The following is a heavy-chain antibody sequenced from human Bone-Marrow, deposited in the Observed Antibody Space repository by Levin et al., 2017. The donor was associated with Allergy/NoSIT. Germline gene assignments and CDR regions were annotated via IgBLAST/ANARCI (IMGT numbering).Heavy chain of an antibody. CDR2: VRTETNSYAT. CDR3: TRHEVESCSGGSCSPYYYDGMDV. Sequence: GGSLRLSCAASGFYFRGSAIHWVRQASGRGLEWVARVRTETNSYATAYAASVKGRFTISRDDSENRAYLQMNSLKSEDTAVYYCTRHEVESCSGGSCSPYYYDGMDVWGQGTTVTVSS. J-gene: IGHJ6*02. CDR1: GFYFRGSA. D-gene: IGHD2-15*01. V-gene: IGHV3-73*01.